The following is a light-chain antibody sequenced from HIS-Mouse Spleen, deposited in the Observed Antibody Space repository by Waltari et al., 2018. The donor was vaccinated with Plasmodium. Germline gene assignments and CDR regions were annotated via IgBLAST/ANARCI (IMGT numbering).Light chain of an antibody. Sequence: EIVMTQSPATLSVSPGERATISCRASQSVSSNLAWYQQKPGPAPRLLIYGASTRATGIPARFSGSGSGTEFTLTISSLQSEDFAVYYCQQYNNWSFTFGPGTKVDIK. CDR1: QSVSSN. CDR2: GAS. CDR3: QQYNNWSFT. J-gene: IGKJ3*01. V-gene: IGKV3-15*01.